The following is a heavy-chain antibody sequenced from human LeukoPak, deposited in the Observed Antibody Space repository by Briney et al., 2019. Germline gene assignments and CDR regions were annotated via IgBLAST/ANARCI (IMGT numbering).Heavy chain of an antibody. CDR3: VRQGGY. D-gene: IGHD3-16*01. J-gene: IGHJ4*02. CDR2: IYNSGTT. V-gene: IGHV4-59*01. CDR1: GGPIGTYS. Sequence: SETLSLTCTVSGGPIGTYSWSWIRQPPGKGLEWIGNIYNSGTTNYNPSLMSRVTISVDTSKNQFSLKLSSVTAVDTAVYYCVRQGGYWGQGTPVTVSS.